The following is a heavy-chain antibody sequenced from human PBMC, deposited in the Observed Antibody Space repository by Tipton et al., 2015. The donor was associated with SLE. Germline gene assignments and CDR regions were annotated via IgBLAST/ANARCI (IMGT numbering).Heavy chain of an antibody. D-gene: IGHD4-17*01. J-gene: IGHJ4*02. V-gene: IGHV4-38-2*01. CDR1: GYSISSGYY. Sequence: TLSLTCAVSGYSISSGYYWGWIRQPPGKGLEWIGSIYHSGSTNYNPSLKSRVTISVDTSKNQFSLKLSSVTAADTAVYYCARGVDTNLNYGDYPYYFDYWGQGTLVTVSS. CDR2: IYHSGST. CDR3: ARGVDTNLNYGDYPYYFDY.